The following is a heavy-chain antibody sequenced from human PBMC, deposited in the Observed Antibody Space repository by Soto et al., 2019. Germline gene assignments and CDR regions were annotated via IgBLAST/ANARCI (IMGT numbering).Heavy chain of an antibody. Sequence: GGSLRLSCAASGFTFSSYWMSWVRQAPGKGLEWVANIKQDGSEKYYVDSVKGRFTISRDNAKNSLYLQMNSLRAEDTAVYYCARLRAGTSRYFDYWGQGTLVTVSS. D-gene: IGHD6-19*01. CDR3: ARLRAGTSRYFDY. V-gene: IGHV3-7*01. J-gene: IGHJ4*02. CDR1: GFTFSSYW. CDR2: IKQDGSEK.